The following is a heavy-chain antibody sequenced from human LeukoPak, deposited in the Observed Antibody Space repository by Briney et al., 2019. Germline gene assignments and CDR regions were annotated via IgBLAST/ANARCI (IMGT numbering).Heavy chain of an antibody. V-gene: IGHV3-23*01. Sequence: PGTSLRLSCAASGFTFSSYAMSWVRQAPGKGLEWVSAISGSGGSTYYADSVKGRFTISRDNSKNTLYLQMNSLRAEDTAVYYCARDGAAPGLYFDSWGQGTLVTVSS. CDR2: ISGSGGST. D-gene: IGHD6-13*01. CDR1: GFTFSSYA. CDR3: ARDGAAPGLYFDS. J-gene: IGHJ4*02.